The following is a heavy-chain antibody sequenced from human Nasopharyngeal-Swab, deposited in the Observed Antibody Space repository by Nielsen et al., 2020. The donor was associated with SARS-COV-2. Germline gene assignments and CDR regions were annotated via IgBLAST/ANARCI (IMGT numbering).Heavy chain of an antibody. Sequence: RQAPGKGLEWIGYIYYSGSTNCNPSLKSRVTISVDTSKNQFSLKLSSVTAADTAVYYCARALRYFDWSGSWWFDPWGQGTLVTVSS. CDR2: IYYSGST. D-gene: IGHD3-9*01. V-gene: IGHV4-59*01. J-gene: IGHJ5*02. CDR3: ARALRYFDWSGSWWFDP.